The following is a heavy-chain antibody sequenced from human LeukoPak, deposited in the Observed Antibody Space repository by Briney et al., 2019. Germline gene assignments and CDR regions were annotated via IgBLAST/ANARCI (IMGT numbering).Heavy chain of an antibody. CDR1: GFSFTNAW. Sequence: GGSLRLSCAASGFSFTNAWMSWVRQAPGKGLEWVGRIKSKTDGGTIDCAAPVKGRFTISRDDSKNTLFLQMNSLKIEDTAVYYCTTVTLRPVGLWGQGTLVTVSS. CDR2: IKSKTDGGTI. CDR3: TTVTLRPVGL. J-gene: IGHJ4*02. V-gene: IGHV3-15*05. D-gene: IGHD3-10*01.